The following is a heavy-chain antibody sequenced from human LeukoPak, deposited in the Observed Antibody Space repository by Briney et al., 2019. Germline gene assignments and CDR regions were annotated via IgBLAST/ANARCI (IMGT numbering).Heavy chain of an antibody. CDR2: ISNVGSNK. D-gene: IGHD3-10*01. Sequence: PGRSLRLSCAASGFIFSNYGMHWVRQAPGKGLEWVTVISNVGSNKYYADSMKGRFTISRDNSKNTLYLQLNSLRAEDTAVYYCAKDLEYYGSGSYGGIFDYWGQGTLVTVSP. CDR1: GFIFSNYG. V-gene: IGHV3-30*18. CDR3: AKDLEYYGSGSYGGIFDY. J-gene: IGHJ4*02.